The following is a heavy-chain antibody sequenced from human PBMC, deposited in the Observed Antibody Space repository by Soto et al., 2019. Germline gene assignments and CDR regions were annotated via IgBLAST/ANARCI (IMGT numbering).Heavy chain of an antibody. CDR1: GYTFTSYD. J-gene: IGHJ6*02. V-gene: IGHV1-8*01. Sequence: ASVKVSCKASGYTFTSYDINWVRQATGQGLEWMGWMNPNSGNTGYAQKFQGRVTMTRNTSISTAYMELSSLRSEDTAVYYCARAKDIVVVPAATHYYYYYGMDVWGQGXTVTVSS. CDR3: ARAKDIVVVPAATHYYYYYGMDV. CDR2: MNPNSGNT. D-gene: IGHD2-2*01.